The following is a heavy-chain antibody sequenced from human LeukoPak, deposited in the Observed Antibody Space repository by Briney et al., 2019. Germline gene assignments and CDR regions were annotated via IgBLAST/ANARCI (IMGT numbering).Heavy chain of an antibody. D-gene: IGHD5-18*01. CDR3: ARVDTAMDPFDY. V-gene: IGHV3-74*01. Sequence: GGSLRLSCAASGFTFSNYWMHWVRQAPGKGLVWVSRINSDGSSTTYADSVKGRFTISRDNAKNTLCLQMNSLRAEDTAVYYCARVDTAMDPFDYWGQGTQVTVSS. CDR1: GFTFSNYW. CDR2: INSDGSST. J-gene: IGHJ4*02.